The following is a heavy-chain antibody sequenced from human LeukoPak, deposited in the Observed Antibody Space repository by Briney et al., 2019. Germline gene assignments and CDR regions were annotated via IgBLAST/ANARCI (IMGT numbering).Heavy chain of an antibody. J-gene: IGHJ6*02. CDR3: ARDGSIAVAGSYYYGMDV. D-gene: IGHD6-19*01. CDR1: GFTVSDNY. Sequence: PGGSLRLSCAASGFTVSDNYMSWVRQAPGKGLEWVSVIYSGDFTYYADSVKGRFTISRDNSKNTLYLQMNSLRADDTAVYYCARDGSIAVAGSYYYGMDVWGQGTAVTVSS. CDR2: IYSGDFT. V-gene: IGHV3-66*01.